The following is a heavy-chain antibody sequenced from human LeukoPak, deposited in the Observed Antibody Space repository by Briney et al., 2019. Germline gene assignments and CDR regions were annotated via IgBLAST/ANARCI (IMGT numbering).Heavy chain of an antibody. V-gene: IGHV3-21*01. CDR3: ARSRGVVPAASDAFDI. Sequence: GGSLRLSCAASGFTVSSNYMSWVRQAPGKGLEWVSSISSSSSYIYYADSVKGRFTISRDNAKNSLYLQMNSLRAEDTAVYYCARSRGVVPAASDAFDIWGQGTMVTVSS. D-gene: IGHD2-2*01. CDR1: GFTVSSNY. CDR2: ISSSSSYI. J-gene: IGHJ3*02.